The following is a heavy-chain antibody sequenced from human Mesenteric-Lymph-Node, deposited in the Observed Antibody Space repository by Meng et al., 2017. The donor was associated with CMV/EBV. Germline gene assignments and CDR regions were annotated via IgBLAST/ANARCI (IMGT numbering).Heavy chain of an antibody. CDR2: IYSGGST. CDR1: GFTFSSYA. D-gene: IGHD2-2*02. Sequence: GESLKISCAASGFTFSSYAMSWVRQAPGKGLEWVSVIYSGGSTYYADSVKGRFTISRDNSKNTLYLQMNSLRAEDTAVYYCATYLYCSSTSCYTDYYYYYGMDVWGQGTTVTVSS. J-gene: IGHJ6*02. CDR3: ATYLYCSSTSCYTDYYYYYGMDV. V-gene: IGHV3-66*02.